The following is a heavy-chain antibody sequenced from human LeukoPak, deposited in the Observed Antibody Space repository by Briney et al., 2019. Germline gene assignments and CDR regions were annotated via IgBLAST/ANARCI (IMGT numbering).Heavy chain of an antibody. J-gene: IGHJ4*02. CDR1: GFTVSSTS. CDR2: TSSGGNT. CDR3: ARIDFGDGY. V-gene: IGHV3-66*01. D-gene: IGHD4-17*01. Sequence: RSGGSLRLSCAASGFTVSSTSVSWVRQAPGKGLEWVSVTSSGGNTYYADSVKGRFTSSRDNSRNTLYLQMNSLRAEDTAVYYCARIDFGDGYWGQGTLVTVSS.